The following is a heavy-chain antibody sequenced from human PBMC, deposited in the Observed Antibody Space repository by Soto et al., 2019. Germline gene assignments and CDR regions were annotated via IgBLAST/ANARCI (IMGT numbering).Heavy chain of an antibody. CDR2: IYWDDDK. J-gene: IGHJ5*02. D-gene: IGHD3-22*01. Sequence: QITLKESGPTLVKPTQTLTLTCTFSGFSLSTSGVGVGWIRQPPGKALEWLALIYWDDDKRYSPSLKSRLTNTKDTSKNQVVLTMTNVDPVDTATYYCAHRRGYYDSSGYWFDPWGQGTLVTVSS. CDR3: AHRRGYYDSSGYWFDP. CDR1: GFSLSTSGVG. V-gene: IGHV2-5*02.